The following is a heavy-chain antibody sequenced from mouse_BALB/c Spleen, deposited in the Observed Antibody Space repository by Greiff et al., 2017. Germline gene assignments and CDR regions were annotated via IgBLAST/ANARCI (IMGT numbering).Heavy chain of an antibody. CDR2: INPSSGYT. J-gene: IGHJ3*01. V-gene: IGHV1-4*01. CDR3: ARSISLYPFAY. CDR1: GYTFSSYT. D-gene: IGHD1-1*01. Sequence: QVQLQQSGAELARPGASVKMSCKASGYTFSSYTMHWVKQRPGQGLEWIGYINPSSGYTNYNQKFKDKATLTADKSSSTAYMQLSSLTSEDSAVYYCARSISLYPFAYWGQGTLVTVSA.